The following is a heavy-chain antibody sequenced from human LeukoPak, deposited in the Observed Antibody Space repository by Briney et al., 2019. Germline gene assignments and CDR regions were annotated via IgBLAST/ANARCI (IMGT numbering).Heavy chain of an antibody. Sequence: GGSLRLSCAASVFTFSKYNMNCVRQAPGKGLEGVSSISSSRSYIYYAHSVQGRFTISRDNAKNSLYLQMNRLRTEDTAVYYCVRDGYSWGNFDYWGQGTLVSVSS. V-gene: IGHV3-21*01. CDR2: ISSSRSYI. CDR3: VRDGYSWGNFDY. J-gene: IGHJ4*02. CDR1: VFTFSKYN. D-gene: IGHD2-21*01.